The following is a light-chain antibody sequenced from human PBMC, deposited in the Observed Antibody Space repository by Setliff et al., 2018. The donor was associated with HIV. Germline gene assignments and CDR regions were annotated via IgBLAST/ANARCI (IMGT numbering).Light chain of an antibody. Sequence: QSVLTQPPSASGSPGQSVTISCTGTSSDLGAYNYVSWYQQHPGKAPKLMIYEVSQRPSGVPDRFSGSKSGNTASLTVSGLQAEDEADYYCSSYAGSNNYVFGSGTKVTV. V-gene: IGLV2-8*01. CDR2: EVS. J-gene: IGLJ1*01. CDR1: SSDLGAYNY. CDR3: SSYAGSNNYV.